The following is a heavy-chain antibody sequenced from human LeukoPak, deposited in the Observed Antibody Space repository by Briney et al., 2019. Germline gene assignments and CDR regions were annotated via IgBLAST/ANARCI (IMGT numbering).Heavy chain of an antibody. CDR2: ISGSGGST. V-gene: IGHV3-23*01. Sequence: GSLRLSCTASGFTFSSYAMSWVRQAPGKGLEWVSAISGSGGSTYYADSVKGRFTISRDNSKNTLYLQMNSLRAEDTAVYYCAKDRHYGSGINVFDPWGQGTLVTVSS. D-gene: IGHD3-10*01. J-gene: IGHJ5*02. CDR3: AKDRHYGSGINVFDP. CDR1: GFTFSSYA.